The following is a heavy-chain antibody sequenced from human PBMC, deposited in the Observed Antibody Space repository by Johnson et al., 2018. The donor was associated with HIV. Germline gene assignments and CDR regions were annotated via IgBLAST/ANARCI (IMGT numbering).Heavy chain of an antibody. Sequence: QVQLVESGGGVVRPGRSLRLSCAASGFTFSSYGMHWVRQAPAKGLEWVAVISYDGSDKDYAAPVKGRFTISRDDSKNTLYLQMNSLQTEDTGVYYCTTIHYDSSSPGAFDFWGQGTMVTVSS. CDR3: TTIHYDSSSPGAFDF. D-gene: IGHD3-22*01. CDR1: GFTFSSYG. J-gene: IGHJ3*01. CDR2: ISYDGSDK. V-gene: IGHV3-30*04.